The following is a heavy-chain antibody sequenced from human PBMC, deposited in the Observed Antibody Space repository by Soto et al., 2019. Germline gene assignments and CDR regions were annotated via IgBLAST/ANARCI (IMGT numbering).Heavy chain of an antibody. CDR1: GYTLTELS. V-gene: IGHV1-24*01. Sequence: GASVKVSCKVSGYTLTELSMHWVRQAPGKGLEWMGGFDPEDGETIYAQKFQGRVTMTEDTSTDTAYMELSSLRSEDTAVYYCATGLGYCTNGVCPYYYYGMDVWGQGTTV. CDR3: ATGLGYCTNGVCPYYYYGMDV. D-gene: IGHD2-8*01. J-gene: IGHJ6*02. CDR2: FDPEDGET.